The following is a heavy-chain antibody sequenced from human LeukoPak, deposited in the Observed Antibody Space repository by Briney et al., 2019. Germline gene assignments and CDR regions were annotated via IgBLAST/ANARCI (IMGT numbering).Heavy chain of an antibody. CDR2: IRHDGTKN. D-gene: IGHD3-16*01. J-gene: IGHJ3*02. CDR3: AKVRLLGALDDAFDI. V-gene: IGHV3-30*02. CDR1: GFPFSSFA. Sequence: PAGGSLRLSCAASGFPFSSFAMHWVRQAPGRGLEWVSFIRHDGTKNYYLQSVRGRFTISRDNSKSTLYLQMNSLRPEDTAVYYCAKVRLLGALDDAFDIWGQGTMVTVSS.